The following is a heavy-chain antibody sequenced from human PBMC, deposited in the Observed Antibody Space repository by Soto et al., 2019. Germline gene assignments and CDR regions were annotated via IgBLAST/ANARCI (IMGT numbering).Heavy chain of an antibody. CDR2: ISSSSSYI. CDR3: ARGPVEVRRVVAGKTNWFDP. J-gene: IGHJ5*02. D-gene: IGHD6-19*01. Sequence: EVQLVESGGGLVKPGGSLRLSCAASGFTFSSYSMNWVRQAPGKGLEWVSSISSSSSYIYYADSVKGRFTISRDNAKNSLYLQMNSLRAEDTAVYYCARGPVEVRRVVAGKTNWFDPWGQGTLVTVSS. V-gene: IGHV3-21*01. CDR1: GFTFSSYS.